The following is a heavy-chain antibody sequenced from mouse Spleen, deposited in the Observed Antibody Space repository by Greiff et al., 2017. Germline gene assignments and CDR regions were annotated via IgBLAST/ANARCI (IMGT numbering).Heavy chain of an antibody. Sequence: VHLVESGPELVRPGVSVKISCKGSGYTFTDYAMHWVKQSHAKSLEWIGVISTYYGNTNYNQKFKGKATMTVDKSSSTAYMELARLTSEDSAIYYCARRGITTGGYAMDYWGQGTSVTVSS. D-gene: IGHD2-4*01. J-gene: IGHJ4*01. CDR3: ARRGITTGGYAMDY. V-gene: IGHV1-67*01. CDR1: GYTFTDYA. CDR2: ISTYYGNT.